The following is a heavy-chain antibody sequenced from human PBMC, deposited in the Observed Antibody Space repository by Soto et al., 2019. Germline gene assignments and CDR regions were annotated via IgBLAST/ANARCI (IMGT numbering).Heavy chain of an antibody. CDR1: GFTFRTYT. Sequence: GGSLRLSCISSGFTFRTYTMNWVRQAPGEGLEWVSGIRGFSPYTFYAESVKGRFTISRDNAKNSLYLQMNSLRAEDTAVYYCARDRGYDAHDYYYNAMDVWGQGTTVTVSS. V-gene: IGHV3-21*01. CDR2: IRGFSPYT. CDR3: ARDRGYDAHDYYYNAMDV. D-gene: IGHD2-15*01. J-gene: IGHJ6*02.